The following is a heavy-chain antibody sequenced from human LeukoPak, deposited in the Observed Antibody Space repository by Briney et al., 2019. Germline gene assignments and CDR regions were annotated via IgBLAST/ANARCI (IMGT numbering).Heavy chain of an antibody. J-gene: IGHJ4*02. CDR1: GFTFSSYG. CDR2: ISYDGSNK. CDR3: AKAQFSHYYDSSGYFPFDY. Sequence: PGGSLRLSCAASGFTFSSYGMHWVRQAPGKGLEWVAVISYDGSNKYYADSVKGRFTISRDNSKNTLYLQMNSLRAEDTAVYYCAKAQFSHYYDSSGYFPFDYWGQGTLVTVSS. V-gene: IGHV3-30*18. D-gene: IGHD3-22*01.